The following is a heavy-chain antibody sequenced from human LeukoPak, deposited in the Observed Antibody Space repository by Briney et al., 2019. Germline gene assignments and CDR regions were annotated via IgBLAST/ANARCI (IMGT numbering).Heavy chain of an antibody. J-gene: IGHJ6*03. V-gene: IGHV3-48*03. CDR3: ARAVRPRDYYYYYYMGV. CDR2: ISSSGSTI. Sequence: PGGSLRLPCAASGFTFSSYEMNWVRQAPGKGLEWVSYISSSGSTIYYADSVKGRFTISRDNAKNSLYLQMNSLRAEDTAVYYCARAVRPRDYYYYYYMGVWGKGTTVTISS. CDR1: GFTFSSYE. D-gene: IGHD3-10*01.